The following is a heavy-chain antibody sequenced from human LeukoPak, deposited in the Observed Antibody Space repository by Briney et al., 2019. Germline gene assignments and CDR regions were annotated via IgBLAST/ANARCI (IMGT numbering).Heavy chain of an antibody. CDR1: GYTFTNYV. V-gene: IGHV1-18*01. CDR3: ARDSCSSTSCYTNYYFDY. J-gene: IGHJ4*02. D-gene: IGHD2-2*02. Sequence: GASVKVSCKASGYTFTNYVITWVRQAPGQGLEWMGWISAYIGNTNYAQKLQGGVIMTTDTSTSTAYMELRSLRSDDTAVCYCARDSCSSTSCYTNYYFDYWGQGNLVTVSS. CDR2: ISAYIGNT.